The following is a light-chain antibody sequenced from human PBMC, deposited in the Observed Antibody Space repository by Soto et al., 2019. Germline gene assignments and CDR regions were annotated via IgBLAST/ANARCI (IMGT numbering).Light chain of an antibody. CDR1: QSVAGS. J-gene: IGKJ4*01. V-gene: IGKV3-15*01. CDR3: KQYNNWPLT. CDR2: DTS. Sequence: EFVLTQSPATLSLSPGERAILSCRASQSVAGSLAWYQQRPGQAPRLLIYDTSTRATGSPARFSGSGSGTEFTPTISSMQSEDFAIYYCKQYNNWPLTFGGGTKVDIK.